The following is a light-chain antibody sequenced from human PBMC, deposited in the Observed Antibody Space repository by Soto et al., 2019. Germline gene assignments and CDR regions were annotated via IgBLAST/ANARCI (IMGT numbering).Light chain of an antibody. V-gene: IGKV1-39*01. CDR1: QSISSY. CDR3: QQSYCTPLFT. Sequence: DVQMTQSPSSLSASVGDRVTITCRASQSISSYLNLYQQKPGKAPKLLIYAASSLQSGVLPRLSGSGSGTAFTLPISSLQPDDFATDYYQQSYCTPLFTFGGGTKVVI. J-gene: IGKJ4*01. CDR2: AAS.